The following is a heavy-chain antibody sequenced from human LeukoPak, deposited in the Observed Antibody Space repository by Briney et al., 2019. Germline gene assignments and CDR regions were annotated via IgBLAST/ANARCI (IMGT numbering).Heavy chain of an antibody. CDR1: GDSVSSNSAA. D-gene: IGHD3-10*01. CDR2: TYYRSKWYN. CDR3: ARGGSGSYYTVISYYYYGMDV. J-gene: IGHJ6*02. V-gene: IGHV6-1*01. Sequence: SQTLSLTCAISGDSVSSNSAAWTWIRQSPSRGLEWLGRTYYRSKWYNDYAVSVKSRITINPDTSKNQFSLQLNSVTPEDTAVYYCARGGSGSYYTVISYYYYGMDVWGQGTTVTVSS.